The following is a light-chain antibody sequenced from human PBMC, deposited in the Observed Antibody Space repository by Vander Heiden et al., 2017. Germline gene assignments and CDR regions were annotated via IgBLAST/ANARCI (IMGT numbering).Light chain of an antibody. CDR3: QQYDNWPLT. V-gene: IGKV3-15*01. CDR1: QSISSH. Sequence: IVLTKSPSTLTVSPGERVTLSCRASQSISSHLAWYQQKPGQAPRLLIYGAFIRASGIPTSFSGVGSGTDFTLTINTLQSEDFAVYYCQQYDNWPLTFGGGTKVEIK. CDR2: GAF. J-gene: IGKJ4*01.